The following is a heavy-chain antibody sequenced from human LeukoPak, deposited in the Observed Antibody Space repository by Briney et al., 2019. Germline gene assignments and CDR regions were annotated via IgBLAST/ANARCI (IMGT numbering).Heavy chain of an antibody. CDR3: ARHLNSGSYTDAFDI. J-gene: IGHJ3*02. D-gene: IGHD1-26*01. Sequence: SETLSLTCTVSGGSISSYYWSWIRQPPGKGLEWIGYIYYSGYTNYNPSLKSRVTISVDTSKNQFSLKVSSVTAADTAVYYCARHLNSGSYTDAFDIWGQGTMVTVSA. CDR2: IYYSGYT. CDR1: GGSISSYY. V-gene: IGHV4-59*08.